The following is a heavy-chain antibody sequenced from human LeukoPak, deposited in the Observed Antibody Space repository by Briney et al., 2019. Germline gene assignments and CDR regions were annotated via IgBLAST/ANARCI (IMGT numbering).Heavy chain of an antibody. J-gene: IGHJ4*02. CDR3: TREDSSGYAY. CDR2: IRSKAYGGTT. D-gene: IGHD3-22*01. CDR1: GFTFGDYA. V-gene: IGHV3-49*04. Sequence: HPGGSLRLSCTASGFTFGDYAMSWVRQAPGKGLEWVGSIRSKAYGGTTEYAASVKGRFTISRDDSKSIAYLQMNSLKTEDTAVYYCTREDSSGYAYWGQGTLVTVSS.